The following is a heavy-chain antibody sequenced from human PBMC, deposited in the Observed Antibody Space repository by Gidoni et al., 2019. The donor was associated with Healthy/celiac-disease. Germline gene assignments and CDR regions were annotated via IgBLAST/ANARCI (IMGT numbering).Heavy chain of an antibody. J-gene: IGHJ4*02. Sequence: QLQLQGSGPGLVQPSETLSVTCTVSSRSIRSSSYYWGWIRQPPGKGLEWIGSIYYSGSTYYNPSLKSRVTISVDTSKNQFSLKLSSVTAADTAVYYCARHTEMATITSPFDYWGQGTLVTVSS. CDR1: SRSIRSSSYY. CDR2: IYYSGST. CDR3: ARHTEMATITSPFDY. V-gene: IGHV4-39*01. D-gene: IGHD5-12*01.